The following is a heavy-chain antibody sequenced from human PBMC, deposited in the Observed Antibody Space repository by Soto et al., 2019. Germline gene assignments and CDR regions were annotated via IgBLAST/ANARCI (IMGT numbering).Heavy chain of an antibody. V-gene: IGHV3-43*01. J-gene: IGHJ6*02. CDR1: GFTFDDYT. D-gene: IGHD1-1*01. CDR3: AKDTGTTALGNYGMDV. CDR2: ISWDGGST. Sequence: EVQLAESGGGLVQPGGSLRLSCAASGFTFDDYTMHWVRQAPGKGLEWVSLISWDGGSTYYADSVKGRFTISRDNSKNSLYLQMNSLRTEDTALYYCAKDTGTTALGNYGMDVWGQGTTVTVSS.